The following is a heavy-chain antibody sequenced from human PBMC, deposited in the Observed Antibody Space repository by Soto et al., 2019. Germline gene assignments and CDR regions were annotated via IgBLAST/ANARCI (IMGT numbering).Heavy chain of an antibody. V-gene: IGHV4-39*01. CDR1: GGSISSFNYF. Sequence: QQQLQQSGPGLVKPSETLSLTCTVSGGSISSFNYFWGWIRQPPGQGLEWIGSLAYRGNTYYNPSLQSRVTISVYTTKEQCNLRLRSVTAAATAVYYCAGGGGSTFNWFDPWGQGTLVTVSP. D-gene: IGHD2-2*01. CDR2: LAYRGNT. CDR3: AGGGGSTFNWFDP. J-gene: IGHJ5*02.